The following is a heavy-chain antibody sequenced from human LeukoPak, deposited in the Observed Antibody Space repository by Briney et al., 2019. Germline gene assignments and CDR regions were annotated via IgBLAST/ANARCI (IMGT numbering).Heavy chain of an antibody. CDR1: GYSFTSYW. CDR3: ASNGAYCSSTSCRQNYYYYYMDV. Sequence: GESLKISCKGSGYSFTSYWIGWVRQMPGKGLEWMGFIYPGDSDTRYSPSFQGQVTISADKSISTAYLQWSSLKASDTAMYYCASNGAYCSSTSCRQNYYYYYMDVWGKGTTVTVSS. CDR2: IYPGDSDT. D-gene: IGHD2-2*01. V-gene: IGHV5-51*01. J-gene: IGHJ6*03.